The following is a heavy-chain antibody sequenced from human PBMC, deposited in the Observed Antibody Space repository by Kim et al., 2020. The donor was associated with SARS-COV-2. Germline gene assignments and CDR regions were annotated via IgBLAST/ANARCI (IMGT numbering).Heavy chain of an antibody. D-gene: IGHD4-17*01. CDR1: GYSFTSYA. CDR2: INAGNGNT. J-gene: IGHJ6*02. V-gene: IGHV1-3*01. Sequence: ASVKVSCKASGYSFTSYAMHWVRQAPGQRLEWMGWINAGNGNTKYSQKFQGRVTITRDTSASTAYMELSSLRSEDTAVYYCARWDDYDSDYYSGMDVWGQGTTVTVSS. CDR3: ARWDDYDSDYYSGMDV.